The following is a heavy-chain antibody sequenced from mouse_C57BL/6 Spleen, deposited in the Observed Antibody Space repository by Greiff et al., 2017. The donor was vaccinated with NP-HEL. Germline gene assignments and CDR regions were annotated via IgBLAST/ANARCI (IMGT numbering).Heavy chain of an antibody. J-gene: IGHJ3*01. Sequence: DVKLQESVAELVRPGASVKLSCTASGFNIKNTYMHWVKQRPEQGLEWIGRIDPANGNTKYAPKFQGKATITADTSSNTAYLQLSSLTSEDTAIYYCARDLDDGYYVGFAYWGQGTLVTVSA. D-gene: IGHD2-3*01. CDR2: IDPANGNT. CDR1: GFNIKNTY. V-gene: IGHV14-3*01. CDR3: ARDLDDGYYVGFAY.